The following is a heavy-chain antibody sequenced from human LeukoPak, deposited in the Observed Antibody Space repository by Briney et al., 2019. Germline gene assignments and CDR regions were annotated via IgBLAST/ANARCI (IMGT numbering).Heavy chain of an antibody. Sequence: GSLRLSCAASGFTFSSYSMNWVRQAPGKGLEWVSYISSSSSTIYYADSVKGRFTISRDNAKNSLYLQMNSLRDEDTAVYYCARFGYSSSWYEYGMDVWGQGTTVTVSS. D-gene: IGHD6-13*01. CDR1: GFTFSSYS. V-gene: IGHV3-48*02. CDR3: ARFGYSSSWYEYGMDV. CDR2: ISSSSSTI. J-gene: IGHJ6*02.